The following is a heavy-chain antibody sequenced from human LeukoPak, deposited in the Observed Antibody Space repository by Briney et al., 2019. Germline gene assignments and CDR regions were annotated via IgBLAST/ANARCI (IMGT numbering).Heavy chain of an antibody. CDR1: GFTFSTFW. J-gene: IGHJ4*02. CDR3: ARGGTFVSDY. D-gene: IGHD1-1*01. V-gene: IGHV3-7*01. Sequence: KAGGSLRLCCAASGFTFSTFWMSWVRQAPGKGLEWVANIKEDGSEKYYVDSMKGRFTVSRDNAKNSLYLQMDSLRAEDAAVYYCARGGTFVSDYWGQGTLVTVSS. CDR2: IKEDGSEK.